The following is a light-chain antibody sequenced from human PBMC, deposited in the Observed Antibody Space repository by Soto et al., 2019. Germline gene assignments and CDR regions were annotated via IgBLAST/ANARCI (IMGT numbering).Light chain of an antibody. V-gene: IGKV1-33*01. CDR2: DAC. CDR1: QDINDF. J-gene: IGKJ3*01. CDR3: QQYDDLPPFT. Sequence: DIQMTQSPSSLSAPVGDRVTITCQASQDINDFVNWYQQKPGKAPKLLISDACNLETGVPSRFSGSGSGTHFTFTISILQPEDIATYYCQQYDDLPPFTFGPGTTVDIK.